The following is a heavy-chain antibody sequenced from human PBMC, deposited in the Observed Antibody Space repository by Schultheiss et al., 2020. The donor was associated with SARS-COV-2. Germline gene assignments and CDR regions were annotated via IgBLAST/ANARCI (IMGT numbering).Heavy chain of an antibody. CDR3: AKELFRSHDDYSLYHYYGMDV. Sequence: GESLKISCAASGFTFSSYAMHWVRQAPGKGLEWVANIQEDGSETHYVDSVKGRLTISRDNAKNSLYLQMNSLRAEDTAVYYCAKELFRSHDDYSLYHYYGMDVWGQGTTVTVSS. CDR1: GFTFSSYA. CDR2: IQEDGSET. V-gene: IGHV3-7*01. D-gene: IGHD4-11*01. J-gene: IGHJ6*02.